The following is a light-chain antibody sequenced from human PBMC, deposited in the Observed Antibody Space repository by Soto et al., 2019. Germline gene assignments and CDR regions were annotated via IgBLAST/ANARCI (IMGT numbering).Light chain of an antibody. J-gene: IGKJ5*01. Sequence: DIQLTQSPSFLSASVGDRVTITCRASQGINTYLAWYQQKPGKAPKLLIFAASTLQNGVPSRFSGSGSGTEFTATITSLQPEHFATYYCQQRKSYPITFGQGTRLEIK. CDR1: QGINTY. CDR3: QQRKSYPIT. V-gene: IGKV1-9*01. CDR2: AAS.